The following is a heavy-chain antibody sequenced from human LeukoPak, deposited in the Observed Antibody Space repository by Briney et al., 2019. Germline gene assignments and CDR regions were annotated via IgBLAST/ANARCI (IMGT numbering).Heavy chain of an antibody. CDR2: ISSRSTTI. J-gene: IGHJ4*02. CDR1: GFDFSNSF. D-gene: IGHD2-15*01. V-gene: IGHV3-11*01. Sequence: GGSLRLSCTASGFDFSNSFMSWIRQAPGKGLEWISYISSRSTTIYYADSVKGRFTISRDYGKNTVYLQMNNLRVDDTAVFYCGKGSLAVPATPLDFWGQGTLVTVSS. CDR3: GKGSLAVPATPLDF.